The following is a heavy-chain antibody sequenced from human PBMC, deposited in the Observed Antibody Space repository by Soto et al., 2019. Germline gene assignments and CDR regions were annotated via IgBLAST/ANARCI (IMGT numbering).Heavy chain of an antibody. CDR2: ISSGGSYT. CDR1: KFTFSDYY. J-gene: IGHJ2*01. V-gene: IGHV3-11*06. Sequence: PGGSLRLSCGASKFTFSDYYMSWIRQAPGKGLEWVSYISSGGSYTNYADSVKGRFTSSRDNAKNSLYLQMNSLRDEDTAVFYCARVKRPAGYIDLWGRGTLVTVSS. CDR3: ARVKRPAGYIDL.